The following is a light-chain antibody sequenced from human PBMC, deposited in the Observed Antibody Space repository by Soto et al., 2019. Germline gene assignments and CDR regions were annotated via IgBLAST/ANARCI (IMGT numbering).Light chain of an antibody. CDR2: GAS. CDR3: QQTHSVPYT. CDR1: QVIISY. V-gene: IGKV1-39*01. Sequence: DVQMTQSPSSLSASVGDRVTITCRSSQVIISYVSWYQQRPGQAPKLLVIGASTLRPGVPSRFSASGSGTDFALSISNLQPEDLASYYCQQTHSVPYTFGQGTRLEI. J-gene: IGKJ2*01.